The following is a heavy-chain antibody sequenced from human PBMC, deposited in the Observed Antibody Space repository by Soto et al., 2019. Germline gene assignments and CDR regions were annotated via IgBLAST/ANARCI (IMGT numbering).Heavy chain of an antibody. CDR3: ARASGCSGDSCAFDP. CDR1: RGSISTYY. CDR2: IYYPGST. D-gene: IGHD2-15*01. V-gene: IGHV4-59*01. Sequence: SETLSLTCTVSRGSISTYYWSWIRQPPGKGLEWIGYIYYPGSTNYNPSLKSRVTISVDTSKNQFSLKLSSVTAADTAVYYCARASGCSGDSCAFDPWGQGTLVTVS. J-gene: IGHJ5*02.